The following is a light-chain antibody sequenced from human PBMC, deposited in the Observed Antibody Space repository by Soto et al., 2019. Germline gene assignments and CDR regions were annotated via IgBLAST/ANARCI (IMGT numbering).Light chain of an antibody. CDR2: DAS. CDR1: QDINKN. CDR3: PQDESRPIS. Sequence: APYSVSPSVADRVTITCQASQDINKNLIWYQQKPGKAPKLLIYDASDLETGVPSRFTGSGSGTGFTFTISSLQPEDFATYYCPQDESRPISFGQGTLLEIK. V-gene: IGKV1-33*01. J-gene: IGKJ5*01.